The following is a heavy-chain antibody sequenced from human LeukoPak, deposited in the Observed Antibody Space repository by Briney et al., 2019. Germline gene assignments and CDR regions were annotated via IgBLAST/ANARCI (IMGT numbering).Heavy chain of an antibody. J-gene: IGHJ4*02. V-gene: IGHV3-30*02. CDR3: ASGGRYCSSTSCYIDYGDYQSQYYFDY. CDR1: GFTFSSYG. Sequence: GGSLRLSCAASGFTFSSYGMHWVRQAPRKGLEWVAFIRYDGSNKYYADSVKGRFTISRDNSKNTLYLQMNSLRAEDTAVYYCASGGRYCSSTSCYIDYGDYQSQYYFDYWGQGTLVTVSS. CDR2: IRYDGSNK. D-gene: IGHD2-2*02.